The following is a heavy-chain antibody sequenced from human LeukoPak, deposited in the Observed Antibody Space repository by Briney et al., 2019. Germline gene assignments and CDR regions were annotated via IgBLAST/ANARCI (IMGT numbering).Heavy chain of an antibody. V-gene: IGHV4-31*03. CDR2: IYYSGST. J-gene: IGHJ4*02. Sequence: SETLSLTCTVSGGSISSGGYYWSWIRQHPGKGLEWIGYIYYSGSTYYNPSLKSRVTISADTSKNQFSLKLSSVTAADTAVFYCARVPIIRGVIEDWGQGTLVSVSS. CDR1: GGSISSGGYY. CDR3: ARVPIIRGVIED. D-gene: IGHD3-10*01.